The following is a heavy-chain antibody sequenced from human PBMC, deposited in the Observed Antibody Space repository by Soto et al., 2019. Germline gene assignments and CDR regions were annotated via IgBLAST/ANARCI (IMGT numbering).Heavy chain of an antibody. CDR2: ISSNGGST. CDR1: GFTFGSYA. Sequence: GGTPGLSCSASGFTFGSYAMHWVRQAPGKGLEYVSAISSNGGSTYYADSVKGRFTISRDNSKNTLYLQMSSLRAEDTAVYYCVKDLILHHSDISAGTSVSLGHALLVSSPQ. J-gene: IGHJ5*01. CDR3: VKDLILHHSDISAGTSVS. D-gene: IGHD6-19*01. V-gene: IGHV3-64D*06.